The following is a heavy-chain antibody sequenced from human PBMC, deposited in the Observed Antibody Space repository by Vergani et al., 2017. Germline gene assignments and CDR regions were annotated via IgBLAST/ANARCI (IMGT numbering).Heavy chain of an antibody. CDR2: IIPIFGTA. CDR1: GGTFSSYA. CDR3: ARARLRSSSWYLFKSYGMDV. D-gene: IGHD6-13*01. Sequence: QVQLVQSGAEVKKPGSSVKVSCKASGGTFSSYAISWVRQAPGQGLEWMGGIIPIFGTANYAQKFQGRVTITADKSTSTAYMELSSLRAEDTAVYYCARARLRSSSWYLFKSYGMDVWGQGTTVTVSS. J-gene: IGHJ6*02. V-gene: IGHV1-69*06.